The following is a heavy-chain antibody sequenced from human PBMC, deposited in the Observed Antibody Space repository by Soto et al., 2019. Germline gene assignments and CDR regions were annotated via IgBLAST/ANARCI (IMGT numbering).Heavy chain of an antibody. D-gene: IGHD3-3*01. J-gene: IGHJ3*02. CDR1: GYTFTSYC. CDR3: ARDPTYYDFWSGSTAQDAFVI. Sequence: ASVKVSCKASGYTFTSYCISWVRQAPGQGLEWMGWISAYNGNTNYAQKLQGRVTMTTDTSTSTAYMELSSLRSEDTAVYYCARDPTYYDFWSGSTAQDAFVIWGQGTMVTVSS. V-gene: IGHV1-18*01. CDR2: ISAYNGNT.